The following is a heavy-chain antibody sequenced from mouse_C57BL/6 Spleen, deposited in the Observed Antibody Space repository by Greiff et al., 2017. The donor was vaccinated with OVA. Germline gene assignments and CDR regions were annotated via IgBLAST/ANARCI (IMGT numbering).Heavy chain of an antibody. J-gene: IGHJ3*01. CDR3: AREGYYGSEGFAY. CDR1: GYTFTSYW. V-gene: IGHV1-64*01. CDR2: IHPNSGST. D-gene: IGHD1-1*01. Sequence: QVQLQQPGAELVKPGASVKLSCKASGYTFTSYWMHWVKQRPGQGLEWIGMIHPNSGSTNYNEKFKSKATLAVDKSSSTAYMQLSSLTSEDSAVYYCAREGYYGSEGFAYWGQGTLVTVSA.